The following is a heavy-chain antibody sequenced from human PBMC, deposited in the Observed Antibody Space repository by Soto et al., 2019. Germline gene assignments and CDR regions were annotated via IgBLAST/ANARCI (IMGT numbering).Heavy chain of an antibody. CDR1: GFTFSSYA. CDR2: ITGSGGST. D-gene: IGHD4-17*01. CDR3: ANFYGDYAGGEFFQH. J-gene: IGHJ1*01. Sequence: GSLRLSCAPSGFTFSSYAMSWVRQAPGKGLEWVSAITGSGGSTYYADSVKGRFTISRDNSKNTLYLQMNSLRAEDTALYYCANFYGDYAGGEFFQHWGQGTLVTVSS. V-gene: IGHV3-23*01.